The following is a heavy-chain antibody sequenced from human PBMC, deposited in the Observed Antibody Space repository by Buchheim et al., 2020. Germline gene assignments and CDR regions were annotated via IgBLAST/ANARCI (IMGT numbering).Heavy chain of an antibody. CDR3: ARWKRELSYRYYYYGMDV. CDR1: GFTFSSYW. CDR2: IKQDGSEK. V-gene: IGHV3-7*01. J-gene: IGHJ6*02. Sequence: EVQLVESGGGLVQPGGSLRLSCAASGFTFSSYWMSWVRQAPGKGLEWVANIKQDGSEKYYVDSVKGRFTISRDNAKNSLYLQMNSLRAEDTAVYYCARWKRELSYRYYYYGMDVWGQGTT. D-gene: IGHD3-16*02.